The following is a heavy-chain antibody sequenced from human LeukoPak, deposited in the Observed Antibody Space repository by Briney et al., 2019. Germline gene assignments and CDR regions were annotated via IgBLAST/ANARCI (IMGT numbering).Heavy chain of an antibody. D-gene: IGHD2-21*01. CDR1: GLTFSSYS. CDR2: ISSSGSPI. V-gene: IGHV3-48*04. Sequence: GGSLRLSCAVFGLTFSSYSVNWVRQAPGKGLEWVAYISSSGSPIYYADSLRGRFTISRDNAKSSLYLQMNSLRAEDTAVYYCARGYSVLNTHYFDYWGQGTLVTVSS. J-gene: IGHJ4*02. CDR3: ARGYSVLNTHYFDY.